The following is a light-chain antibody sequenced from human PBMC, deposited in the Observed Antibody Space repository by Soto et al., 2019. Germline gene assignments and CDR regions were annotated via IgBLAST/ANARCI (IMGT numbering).Light chain of an antibody. CDR3: QQYDSYSTWT. J-gene: IGKJ1*01. V-gene: IGKV1-5*03. CDR1: QSVSDW. Sequence: DIQMTQSPSILSASVGDRVSITCRASQSVSDWLAWYQQKPGKAPKLLIYKASSLQSGVPARFSGSGSGTEFTLPISSLQADDFATYYCQQYDSYSTWTFGQGTKVEIK. CDR2: KAS.